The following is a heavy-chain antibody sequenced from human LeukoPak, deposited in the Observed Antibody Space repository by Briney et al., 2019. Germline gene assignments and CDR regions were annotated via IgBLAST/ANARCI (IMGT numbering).Heavy chain of an antibody. CDR3: ASKNYYDSSSIDY. Sequence: GGSLRLSCAASGYTFSSYEMNWVRQAPGKGLEWVSYICSSGSTIYYADSVKGRFTISRDNAKNSLHLQMNSLRAEDTAVHYCASKNYYDSSSIDYWGQGTLVTVSS. V-gene: IGHV3-48*03. J-gene: IGHJ4*02. D-gene: IGHD3-22*01. CDR1: GYTFSSYE. CDR2: ICSSGSTI.